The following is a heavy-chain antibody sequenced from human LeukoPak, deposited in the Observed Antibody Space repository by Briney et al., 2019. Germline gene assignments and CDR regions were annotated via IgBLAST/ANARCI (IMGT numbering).Heavy chain of an antibody. Sequence: PGRSLRLSCAASGFTFSSYAMHWVRQAPGKGLEWVAVISYDGSNKYYADSVKGRFTISRDNSKNTLYLQVNSLRAEDTAVYYCASWELLDPDAFDIWGQGTMVTVSS. V-gene: IGHV3-30*04. CDR2: ISYDGSNK. J-gene: IGHJ3*02. CDR3: ASWELLDPDAFDI. CDR1: GFTFSSYA. D-gene: IGHD1-26*01.